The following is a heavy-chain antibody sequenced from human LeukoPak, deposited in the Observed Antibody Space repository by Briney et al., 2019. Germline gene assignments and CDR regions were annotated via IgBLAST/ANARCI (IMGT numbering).Heavy chain of an antibody. CDR2: IRYDGSNK. D-gene: IGHD1-26*01. V-gene: IGHV3-30*02. CDR3: AKLGLSGSYAIYYFDY. CDR1: GFTFSSYG. J-gene: IGHJ4*02. Sequence: GGSLRLSCAASGFTFSSYGMHWVCQAPGKGPEWVAFIRYDGSNKYYADSVKGRFTISRDNSKNTLYLQMNSLRAEDTAVYYCAKLGLSGSYAIYYFDYWGQGTLVTVSS.